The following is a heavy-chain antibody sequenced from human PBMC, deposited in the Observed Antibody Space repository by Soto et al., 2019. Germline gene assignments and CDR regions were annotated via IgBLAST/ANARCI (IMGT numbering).Heavy chain of an antibody. Sequence: EVQLVESGGGLVKPGGSLRLSCAASGFTFSSYSMNWVRQAPGKGLEWVSSISSSSSYIYYADSVKGRFTISRDNAKNTLYLQMNSLRAEDTAVYYWARGMRDYYDYGMDVWGQGTTVTVSS. J-gene: IGHJ6*02. CDR3: ARGMRDYYDYGMDV. V-gene: IGHV3-21*01. CDR2: ISSSSSYI. CDR1: GFTFSSYS.